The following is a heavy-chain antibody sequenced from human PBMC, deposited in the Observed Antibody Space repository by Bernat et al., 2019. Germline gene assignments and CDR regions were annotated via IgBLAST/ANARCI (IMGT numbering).Heavy chain of an antibody. D-gene: IGHD2-2*01. Sequence: EVQLVESGGGVVRPGGSLRLSCAASGFTFDDFGMSWVRQAPGKGLEWVSGINWNGGSTGYADSVKGRFTISRDNAKNSLYLQMNSLRAEDTALYYCARDGGYCSSTSCYDRYFDYWGQGTLVTVSS. CDR1: GFTFDDFG. CDR3: ARDGGYCSSTSCYDRYFDY. J-gene: IGHJ4*02. V-gene: IGHV3-20*04. CDR2: INWNGGST.